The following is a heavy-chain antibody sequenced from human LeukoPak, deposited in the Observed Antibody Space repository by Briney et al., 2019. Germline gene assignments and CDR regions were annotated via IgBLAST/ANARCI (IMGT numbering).Heavy chain of an antibody. J-gene: IGHJ4*02. CDR2: LSTSGST. Sequence: SETLSLTCTVSGGSISSYYWSWIRQPAGKGLEWIGRLSTSGSTNSDPSLKSRVTMSVDTSKNQFSLKLTSVTAADTAVYYCARDSGGSASYYDYWGRGALVTVSS. D-gene: IGHD3-10*01. V-gene: IGHV4-4*07. CDR3: ARDSGGSASYYDY. CDR1: GGSISSYY.